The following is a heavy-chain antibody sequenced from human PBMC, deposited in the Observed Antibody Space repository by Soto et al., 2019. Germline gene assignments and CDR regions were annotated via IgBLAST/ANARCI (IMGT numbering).Heavy chain of an antibody. CDR3: ATSRISIAVAGETEYYFDY. V-gene: IGHV1-2*04. CDR2: INPNSGVT. J-gene: IGHJ4*02. CDR1: GYIFTGYY. D-gene: IGHD6-19*01. Sequence: ASVKVSCKASGYIFTGYYMHWVRQAPGQGLEWMGWINPNSGVTNCTQKFQGWVTMTRDTSISTAYMELSRLRSDDTAVYYCATSRISIAVAGETEYYFDYWGQGTPVTVSS.